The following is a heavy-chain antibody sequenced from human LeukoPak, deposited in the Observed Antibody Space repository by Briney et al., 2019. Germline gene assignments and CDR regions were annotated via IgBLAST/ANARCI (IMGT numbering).Heavy chain of an antibody. CDR1: GLSFGNYW. CDR3: TRDFGP. CDR2: IKQDGREK. V-gene: IGHV3-7*01. Sequence: GGSLRLSCVASGLSFGNYWMDWVGQAPGKGVEGGGDIKQDGREKYYVDSVKGGFTISRDNDKNSLYVDMNSLREEDAAIYYCTRDFGPWGQGTLVTVSS. J-gene: IGHJ5*02. D-gene: IGHD3-3*01.